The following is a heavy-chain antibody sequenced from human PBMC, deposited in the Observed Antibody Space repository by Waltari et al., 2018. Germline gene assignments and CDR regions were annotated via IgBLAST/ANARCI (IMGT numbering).Heavy chain of an antibody. D-gene: IGHD6-13*01. J-gene: IGHJ4*02. Sequence: EVQLLESGGGLVQPGGSLRLSCAASGFTFSSYAMSWFRQAPGKGLEWVSVIYSGGSTYYADSVKGRFTISRDNSKNTLYLQMNSLRAEDTAVYYCAKDSRGISSSWYSYWGQGTLVTVSS. CDR2: IYSGGST. V-gene: IGHV3-23*03. CDR3: AKDSRGISSSWYSY. CDR1: GFTFSSYA.